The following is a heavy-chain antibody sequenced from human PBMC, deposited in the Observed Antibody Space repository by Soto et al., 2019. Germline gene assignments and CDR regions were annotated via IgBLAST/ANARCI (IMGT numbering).Heavy chain of an antibody. CDR2: ISGYNGDT. J-gene: IGHJ6*02. V-gene: IGHV1-18*01. D-gene: IGHD2-8*01. CDR1: GYTFSRYG. CDR3: AKNGQPPHYYYGMDV. Sequence: QGQLVQSGPEVKKPGASVKVSCKASGYTFSRYGISWERQAPGQELEWMGWISGYNGDTKYAQKVQGRVTMTIDTSTYTAYMELRSLTSDDTAIYYCAKNGQPPHYYYGMDVWGQGTTVTVSS.